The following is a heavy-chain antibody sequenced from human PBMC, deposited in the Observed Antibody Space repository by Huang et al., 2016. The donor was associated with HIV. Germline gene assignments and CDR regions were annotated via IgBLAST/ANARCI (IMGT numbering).Heavy chain of an antibody. CDR3: AKDLTYTFGRHFDY. J-gene: IGHJ4*02. CDR2: IRYDGNNY. D-gene: IGHD3-3*01. Sequence: QVQLVESGGGVVQPGGSLRVSCTASGFTFGSFGMHWVRQATGKGVEWVAFIRYDGNNYYYADSVRGRFTISRDNSKDTLYLQMNRLRPDDSAVYYCAKDLTYTFGRHFDYWGRGTLVTVSS. CDR1: GFTFGSFG. V-gene: IGHV3-30*02.